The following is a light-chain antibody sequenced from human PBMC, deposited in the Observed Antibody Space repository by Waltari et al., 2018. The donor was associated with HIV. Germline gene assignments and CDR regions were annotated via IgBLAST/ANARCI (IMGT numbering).Light chain of an antibody. CDR3: GTWDISLSAGV. CDR1: TSNLGNNY. V-gene: IGLV1-51*02. CDR2: ENN. Sequence: QSVLTQPPSVSAAPGQKVTIYCSGSTSNLGNNYVSRYQHLPGTAPKLLIFENNLRPSGIPDRFSGSKSGTSATLGITGLQTGDEADYFCGTWDISLSAGVFGGGTTLTVL. J-gene: IGLJ3*02.